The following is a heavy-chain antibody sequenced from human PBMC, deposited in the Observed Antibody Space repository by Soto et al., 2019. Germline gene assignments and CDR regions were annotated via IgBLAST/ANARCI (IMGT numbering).Heavy chain of an antibody. CDR1: GFTFSSYS. D-gene: IGHD6-19*01. J-gene: IGHJ5*02. CDR3: ARDKTYSSGWEAYGFWFDP. Sequence: GGSLRLSCAASGFTFSSYSMNWVRQAPGKGLEWVSYISHSSSNIYYADSVKGRFTISRDNAKNSLYLQMNSLRDEDTAVYYCARDKTYSSGWEAYGFWFDPWGQGTLVTVSS. CDR2: ISHSSSNI. V-gene: IGHV3-48*02.